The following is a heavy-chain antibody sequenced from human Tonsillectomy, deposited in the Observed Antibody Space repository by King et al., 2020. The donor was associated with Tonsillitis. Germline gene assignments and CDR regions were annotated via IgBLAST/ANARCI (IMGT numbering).Heavy chain of an antibody. Sequence: LQLQESGPGLVKPSETLSLTCTVSGGSISSSSYYWGWIRQPPGKGLEWIGSIYYSGSTYYNPSLKSRVTISVDTSKNQFSLKLSSVTAADTAVYYCARRSPPCVTTYYAFDIWGQGTMVTVSS. CDR2: IYYSGST. CDR3: ARRSPPCVTTYYAFDI. V-gene: IGHV4-39*01. D-gene: IGHD4-11*01. J-gene: IGHJ3*02. CDR1: GGSISSSSYY.